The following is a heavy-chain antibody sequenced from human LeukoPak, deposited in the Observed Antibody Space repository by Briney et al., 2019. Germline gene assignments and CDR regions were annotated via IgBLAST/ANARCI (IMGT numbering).Heavy chain of an antibody. CDR2: IYYSGST. V-gene: IGHV4-59*01. D-gene: IGHD2-21*01. CDR1: GGSLSSYY. Sequence: SETLSLTCTVSGGSLSSYYWSWIRQPPGKGLEWIGYIYYSGSTNYNPSLKSRVTISVDTSKNQFSLKLSSVTAADTAVYYCARVGEDAFDIWGQGTMVTVSS. CDR3: ARVGEDAFDI. J-gene: IGHJ3*02.